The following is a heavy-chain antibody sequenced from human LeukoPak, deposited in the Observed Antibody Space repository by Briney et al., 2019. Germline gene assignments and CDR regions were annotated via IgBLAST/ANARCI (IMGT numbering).Heavy chain of an antibody. J-gene: IGHJ5*02. V-gene: IGHV3-20*01. D-gene: IGHD4-17*01. CDR3: ARDLMTTVTTPWFDP. Sequence: GGSLRLSCAASGFTFDDYGMSWVRQAPGKGLEWVSGINWNGGSTGYADSVKGRFTISRDNAKNSLYLQMNSLRAEDTALYHCARDLMTTVTTPWFDPWGQGTLVTVSS. CDR2: INWNGGST. CDR1: GFTFDDYG.